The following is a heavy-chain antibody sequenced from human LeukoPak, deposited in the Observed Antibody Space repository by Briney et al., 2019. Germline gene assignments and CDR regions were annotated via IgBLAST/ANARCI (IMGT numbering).Heavy chain of an antibody. CDR2: ISWNSGSI. D-gene: IGHD3-22*01. CDR1: GFTFDDYA. CDR3: AKDIIGYYDSSGYYPNYYYYGMDV. V-gene: IGHV3-9*01. Sequence: GRSLRLSCAASGFTFDDYAMHWVRQAPGKGLEWVSGISWNSGSIGYADSVKGRFTISRDNAKNSLYLQMNSLRAEDTALYYCAKDIIGYYDSSGYYPNYYYYGMDVWGQGTTVTVSS. J-gene: IGHJ6*02.